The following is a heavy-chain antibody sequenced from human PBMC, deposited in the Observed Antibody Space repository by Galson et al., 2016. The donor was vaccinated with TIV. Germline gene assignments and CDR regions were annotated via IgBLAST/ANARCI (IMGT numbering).Heavy chain of an antibody. D-gene: IGHD5-18*01. Sequence: SLRLSCAASGFTFSSFSMNWVRQAPGKGLEWVSSISSSGTYIYYTDSVKGRFSISRDNAKNSLYLQMNSLRDVDTAMYYCAYRGYDYGWWYFDRWGRGTLVTVSS. CDR1: GFTFSSFS. CDR3: AYRGYDYGWWYFDR. V-gene: IGHV3-21*01. CDR2: ISSSGTYI. J-gene: IGHJ2*01.